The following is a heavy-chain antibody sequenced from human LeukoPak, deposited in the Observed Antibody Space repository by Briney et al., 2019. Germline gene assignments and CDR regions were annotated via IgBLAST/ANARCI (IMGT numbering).Heavy chain of an antibody. CDR2: ISSSSSYI. J-gene: IGHJ6*04. Sequence: PGGSLRLSCAASGFTFSNYGMNWVRQAPGQGLEWVSSISSSSSYIYYADSVKGRFTISRDNAKNSLYLQMNSLRAEDTAVYYCAELGITMIGGVWGKGTTVTISS. CDR1: GFTFSNYG. CDR3: AELGITMIGGV. V-gene: IGHV3-21*01. D-gene: IGHD3-10*02.